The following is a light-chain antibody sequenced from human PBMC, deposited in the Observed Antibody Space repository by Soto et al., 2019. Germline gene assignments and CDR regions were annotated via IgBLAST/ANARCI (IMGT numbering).Light chain of an antibody. V-gene: IGLV2-14*01. CDR3: SSYTSSSTYV. CDR2: DVS. CDR1: SSDVGAYNY. Sequence: QSVLXQPASVSGSPGQSITISCTGTSSDVGAYNYVSWYQQHPGKAPKVMIYDVSNRPSGVSNRFSGSKSGNTASLTISGLQAEDEADYYCSSYTSSSTYVFGTGTKVTVL. J-gene: IGLJ1*01.